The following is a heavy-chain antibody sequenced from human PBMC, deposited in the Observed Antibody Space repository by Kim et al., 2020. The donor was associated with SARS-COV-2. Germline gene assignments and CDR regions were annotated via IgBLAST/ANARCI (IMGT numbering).Heavy chain of an antibody. CDR3: TVFGMLGY. CDR1: GFTFSNAW. V-gene: IGHV3-15*01. D-gene: IGHD2-8*01. CDR2: IKSKNNGGTI. Sequence: GGSLRLSCAASGFTFSNAWLTWVRQAPGQGLEWIGRIKSKNNGGTIDYAAPVRGRFTISRDDSRNTFYLQMNSLKTEDTAVYYCTVFGMLGYWGQGTLV. J-gene: IGHJ4*02.